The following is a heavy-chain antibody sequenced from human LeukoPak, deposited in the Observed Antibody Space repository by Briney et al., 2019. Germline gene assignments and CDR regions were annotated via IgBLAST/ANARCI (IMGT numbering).Heavy chain of an antibody. CDR2: INHSGST. D-gene: IGHD3-10*01. CDR3: ARGPEPYGRRRGAFVY. CDR1: GGSFSGYY. V-gene: IGHV4-34*01. J-gene: IGHJ4*02. Sequence: PSETLSLTCAVYGGSFSGYYWSWIRQPPGKGLEWIGEINHSGSTNYNPSLKSRVTISVDTSKNQFSLKLSSVTAADTAVYYCARGPEPYGRRRGAFVYWGQGTLVTVSP.